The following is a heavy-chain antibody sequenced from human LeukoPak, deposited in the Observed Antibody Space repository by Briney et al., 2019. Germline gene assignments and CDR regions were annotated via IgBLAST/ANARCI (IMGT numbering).Heavy chain of an antibody. J-gene: IGHJ5*02. V-gene: IGHV3-21*01. Sequence: PGGSLRLSCAASGFTFSSYSMNWVRQAPGKGLEWVSSISSSSSYIYYADSVKGRFTISRDNAKNSLYLQMNSLRAEDTAVYYCARDRYCSSTSCYSWFDPWGQGTLVTVSS. D-gene: IGHD2-2*01. CDR2: ISSSSSYI. CDR3: ARDRYCSSTSCYSWFDP. CDR1: GFTFSSYS.